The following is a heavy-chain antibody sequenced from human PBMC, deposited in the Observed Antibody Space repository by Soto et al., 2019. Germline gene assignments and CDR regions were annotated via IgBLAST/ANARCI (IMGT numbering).Heavy chain of an antibody. CDR3: AKVLTQLLSSFNY. CDR1: GFTFSSYG. Sequence: GGSLRLSCAASGFTFSSYGMHWVRQAPGKGLEWVAVISYDGNDKYYADSVKGRFTISRDNSKNTLYLQMNSLRAEDTAVYHCAKVLTQLLSSFNYWGQGTLVTVSS. J-gene: IGHJ4*02. D-gene: IGHD3-10*01. V-gene: IGHV3-30*18. CDR2: ISYDGNDK.